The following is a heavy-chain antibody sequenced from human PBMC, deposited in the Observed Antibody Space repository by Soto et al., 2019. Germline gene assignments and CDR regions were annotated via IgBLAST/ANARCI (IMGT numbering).Heavy chain of an antibody. CDR2: IKGSHAGGTT. CDR3: ATEGGYPGSNFYGAS. Sequence: EVQLVESGGGLVEPGGSIRLSCVASGFTFTKAYMTWVRQAPGKGLEWVGRIKGSHAGGTTDYATSVKGRFTISRDDSKNTLYLQMNSLKTEDTSVYYCATEGGYPGSNFYGASWGQGTLVTVSS. CDR1: GFTFTKAY. V-gene: IGHV3-15*01. D-gene: IGHD1-26*01. J-gene: IGHJ5*02.